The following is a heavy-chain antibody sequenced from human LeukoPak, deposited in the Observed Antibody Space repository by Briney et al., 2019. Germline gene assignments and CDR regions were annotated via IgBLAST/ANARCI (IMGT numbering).Heavy chain of an antibody. D-gene: IGHD5-18*01. J-gene: IGHJ4*02. Sequence: GGSLRLSCAASGFTFDDYAMHWVRQAPGKGLEWVSGISWNSGSIGYADSVKGRFTISRDNAKNSLYLQMNSLRDEDTALYYCAKDIRGYSYGHFDYWGQGTLVTVSS. CDR1: GFTFDDYA. CDR2: ISWNSGSI. V-gene: IGHV3-9*01. CDR3: AKDIRGYSYGHFDY.